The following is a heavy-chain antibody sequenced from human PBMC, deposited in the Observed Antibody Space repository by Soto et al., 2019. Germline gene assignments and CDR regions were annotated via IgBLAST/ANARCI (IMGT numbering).Heavy chain of an antibody. CDR1: GYSFTPYW. CDR2: IHPGESDT. CDR3: ARHEATYYNFSAMDV. D-gene: IGHD1-20*01. V-gene: IGHV5-51*01. Sequence: PGESLNISRKSYGYSFTPYWHACVLQMPGKGLEWMGSIHPGESDTRYSPSFQDQVTISADRSITTAYLQWSSLKASDTPPYYCARHEATYYNFSAMDVWGQGTTLTVSS. J-gene: IGHJ6*02.